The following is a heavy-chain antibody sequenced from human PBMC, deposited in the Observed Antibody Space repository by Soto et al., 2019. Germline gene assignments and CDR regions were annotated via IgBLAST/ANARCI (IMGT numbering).Heavy chain of an antibody. J-gene: IGHJ6*04. CDR3: ARECSTSVYEIGYYYYGMAV. Sequence: ASVKVSCTASGYTFTSYGISWVRQAPGQGLEWMGWISAYNGNTNYAQKIQGRVTTTTDTSTSTAYMELRSLRSDDTAVYYCARECSTSVYEIGYYYYGMAVWGKGTTVT. V-gene: IGHV1-18*01. CDR2: ISAYNGNT. D-gene: IGHD2-2*01. CDR1: GYTFTSYG.